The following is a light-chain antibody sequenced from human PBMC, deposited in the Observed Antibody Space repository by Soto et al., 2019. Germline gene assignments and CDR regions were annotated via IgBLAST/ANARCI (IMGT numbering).Light chain of an antibody. CDR1: QSVSSY. V-gene: IGKV3-15*01. CDR2: GAS. CDR3: QQYNNWPLT. Sequence: TQSPSSLSVSPEERATLSCRASQSVSSYLAWYQQKPGQAPRLLIYGASTRATDIPARFSGSGSGTEFTLTISSLQSEDFALYYCQQYNNWPLTFGGGTKVDIK. J-gene: IGKJ4*01.